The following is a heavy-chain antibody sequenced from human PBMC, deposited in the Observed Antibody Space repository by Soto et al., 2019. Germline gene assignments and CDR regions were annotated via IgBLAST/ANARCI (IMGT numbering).Heavy chain of an antibody. V-gene: IGHV1-69*13. Sequence: ASVKVSCKASGGTFSSYAINWVRQAPGQGLEWMGGIIPMFGTTKYAQRFQGRLTVSADESTSTAYMELSSLRSEDTAVYYCARGVVVVAASQLGWFDPWGQGTLVTVSS. J-gene: IGHJ5*02. CDR1: GGTFSSYA. CDR3: ARGVVVVAASQLGWFDP. CDR2: IIPMFGTT. D-gene: IGHD2-15*01.